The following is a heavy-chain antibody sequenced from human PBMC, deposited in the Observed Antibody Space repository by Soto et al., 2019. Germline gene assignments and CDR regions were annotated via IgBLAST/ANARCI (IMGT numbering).Heavy chain of an antibody. CDR1: GGSISSYY. CDR3: ARASSSWLVDY. V-gene: IGHV4-59*01. Sequence: SETLSLTCTVSGGSISSYYWSWIRQPPGKGLEWIGYIYYSGSTNYNPSLKSRVTISVDTSKNQFSLKLSSVTAADTAVYYCARASSSWLVDYWGQGTLVTVSS. D-gene: IGHD6-13*01. CDR2: IYYSGST. J-gene: IGHJ4*02.